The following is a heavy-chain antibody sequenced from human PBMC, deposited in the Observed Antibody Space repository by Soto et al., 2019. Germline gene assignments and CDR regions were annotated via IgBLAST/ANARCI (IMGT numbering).Heavy chain of an antibody. Sequence: QLQLQESGPGLVRPSETLSLTCTVSGGSISSSSYYWGWIRQPPGKGLEWIGSIYYSGSTYYNPSLTSRVTVSVDTSRNQFSLKLTSVTAADTAVYYCARQGYGDDFWGQGTLITVSP. D-gene: IGHD5-18*01. CDR3: ARQGYGDDF. V-gene: IGHV4-39*01. CDR1: GGSISSSSYY. CDR2: IYYSGST. J-gene: IGHJ4*02.